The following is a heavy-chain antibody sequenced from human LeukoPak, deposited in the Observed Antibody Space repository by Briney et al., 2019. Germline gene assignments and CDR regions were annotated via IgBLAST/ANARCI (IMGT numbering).Heavy chain of an antibody. CDR1: GGSISSYY. D-gene: IGHD5-12*01. J-gene: IGHJ6*03. V-gene: IGHV4-4*07. Sequence: SETLSLTCTVSGGSISSYYWSWVRQPAGKGLEWVGRIYTSGSTNYNPSLKSRVTISVDTSKNQFSLKLTSLPAAAPPVSSLARSGYDRYYNYMDVWGKGTTVTVSS. CDR2: IYTSGST. CDR3: ARSGYDRYYNYMDV.